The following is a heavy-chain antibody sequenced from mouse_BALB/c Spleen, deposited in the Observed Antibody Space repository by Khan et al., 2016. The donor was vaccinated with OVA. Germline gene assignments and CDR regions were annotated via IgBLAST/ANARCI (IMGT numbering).Heavy chain of an antibody. Sequence: QVQLQQPGAELVKPGTSVKLSCKASGYNFTSYWINWVKLRPGQGLEWIGDIYPGSGSTNYNEKFKSKAALTVDTSSSTAYMQLNSLASEDSALXYWTRRSYYGTRNFDVWGAGTTVTVSS. D-gene: IGHD1-1*01. CDR1: GYNFTSYW. V-gene: IGHV1-55*01. CDR3: TRRSYYGTRNFDV. J-gene: IGHJ1*01. CDR2: IYPGSGST.